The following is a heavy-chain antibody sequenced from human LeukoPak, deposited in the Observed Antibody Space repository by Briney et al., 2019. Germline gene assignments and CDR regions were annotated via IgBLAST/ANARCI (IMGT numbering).Heavy chain of an antibody. D-gene: IGHD6-13*01. Sequence: GGSLRLSCAASGFTFSYYSMNCVRQAPGKGLEWVAKISPDGSEKSYVDSVKGPFTISRDNAKNSLDLQMSSLRADDMAVYYCARGGSSRFDQWGQGTLVTVSS. CDR1: GFTFSYYS. CDR2: ISPDGSEK. V-gene: IGHV3-7*04. CDR3: ARGGSSRFDQ. J-gene: IGHJ4*02.